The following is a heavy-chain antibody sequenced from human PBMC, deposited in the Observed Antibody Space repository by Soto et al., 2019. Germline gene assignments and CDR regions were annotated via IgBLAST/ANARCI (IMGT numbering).Heavy chain of an antibody. CDR1: GGSISSSSYY. CDR2: IYYSGST. J-gene: IGHJ4*02. CDR3: ASEGSGSYFAH. Sequence: QLQLQESGPGLVKPSETLSLTCTVSGGSISSSSYYWGWIRQPPGKGLEWIGSIYYSGSTYYNPSLKRRVTISVDTSKNQFSLKLSSVTAADTAVYYCASEGSGSYFAHWGQGTLVTVSS. V-gene: IGHV4-39*01. D-gene: IGHD3-10*01.